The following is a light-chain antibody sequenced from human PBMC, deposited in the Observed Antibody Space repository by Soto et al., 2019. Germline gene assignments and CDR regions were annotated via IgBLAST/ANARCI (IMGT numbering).Light chain of an antibody. V-gene: IGLV2-23*01. CDR2: EGS. Sequence: QSALTQPASVSGSPGQSITISCTGSSSDVGSYNLVSWHQQYPGKAPNLMIXEGSKRPSXXXXXXXGSKSGNTASLTISGXXXXXXXXXXCCSYAGRSTLVFGGGTKLTVL. CDR1: SSDVGSYNL. CDR3: CSYAGRSTLV. J-gene: IGLJ3*02.